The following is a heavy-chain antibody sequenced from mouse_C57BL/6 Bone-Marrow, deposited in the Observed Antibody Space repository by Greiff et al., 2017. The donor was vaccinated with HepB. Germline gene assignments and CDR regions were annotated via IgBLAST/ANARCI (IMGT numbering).Heavy chain of an antibody. Sequence: EVQRVESGGGLVKPGGSLKLSCAASGFTFSSYAMSWVRQTPEKRLEWVATISDGGSYTYYPDNVKGRFTISRDNAKNNLYLQMSHLKSEDTAMYYCARGSLYYYGSSLYWYFDVWGTGTTVTVSS. CDR1: GFTFSSYA. D-gene: IGHD1-1*01. V-gene: IGHV5-4*01. CDR2: ISDGGSYT. J-gene: IGHJ1*03. CDR3: ARGSLYYYGSSLYWYFDV.